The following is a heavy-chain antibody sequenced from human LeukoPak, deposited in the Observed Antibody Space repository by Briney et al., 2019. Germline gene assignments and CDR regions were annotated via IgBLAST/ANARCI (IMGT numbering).Heavy chain of an antibody. D-gene: IGHD2-2*01. Sequence: SETLSLTCTVSGGSISSGSYYWSWIRQPAGKGLEWIGRIYTSGSTNYNPSLKSRVTMSVDTSKNQFSLKLSSVTAADTAVYYCARDAGYCSSTSCYIFNWFDPWGQGTLVTVSS. CDR1: GGSISSGSYY. V-gene: IGHV4-61*02. CDR3: ARDAGYCSSTSCYIFNWFDP. CDR2: IYTSGST. J-gene: IGHJ5*02.